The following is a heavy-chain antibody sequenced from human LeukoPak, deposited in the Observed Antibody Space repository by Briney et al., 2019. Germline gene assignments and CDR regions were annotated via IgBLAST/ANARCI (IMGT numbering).Heavy chain of an antibody. CDR3: ARASYGSGSYYND. CDR1: GGSINSYY. Sequence: PSETLSLTCTVSGGSINSYYWGWIRQPPGKGLEWIGSIYYSGSTYYNPSLKSRVTISVDTSKNQFSLKLSSVTAADTAVYYCARASYGSGSYYNDWGQGTLVTVSS. V-gene: IGHV4-39*07. J-gene: IGHJ4*02. CDR2: IYYSGST. D-gene: IGHD3-10*01.